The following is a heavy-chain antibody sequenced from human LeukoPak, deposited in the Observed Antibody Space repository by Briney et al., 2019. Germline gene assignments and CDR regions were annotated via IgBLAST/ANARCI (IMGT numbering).Heavy chain of an antibody. CDR1: VGSISSGDYY. Sequence: SETLSLACTISVGSISSGDYYWSWISQPPGKGLDWLGYIYYSVSTYYHPQRQSRVTISVDNSKNQSSLKLSSVTAADTAVYYCARSGYGPLYYYYGMDVWGQGTTVTVSS. CDR2: IYYSVST. D-gene: IGHD3-22*01. V-gene: IGHV4-30-4*02. J-gene: IGHJ6*02. CDR3: ARSGYGPLYYYYGMDV.